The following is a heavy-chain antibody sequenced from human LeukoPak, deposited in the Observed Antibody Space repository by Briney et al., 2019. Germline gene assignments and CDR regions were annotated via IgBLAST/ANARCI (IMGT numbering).Heavy chain of an antibody. D-gene: IGHD6-13*01. V-gene: IGHV1-2*02. Sequence: ASVKVSCKASGYTCTDSYLHWVRQAPGQEFEWMGWLSPNSGDTKFAQNFQGRVTMTRDRPTSTAYMELSSLTSDDTAVYYCARATDISSWYLAYWGQGTLVTVSS. CDR3: ARATDISSWYLAY. CDR2: LSPNSGDT. CDR1: GYTCTDSY. J-gene: IGHJ4*02.